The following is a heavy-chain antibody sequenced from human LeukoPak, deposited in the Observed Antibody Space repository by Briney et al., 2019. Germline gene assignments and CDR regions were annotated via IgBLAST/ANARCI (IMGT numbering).Heavy chain of an antibody. D-gene: IGHD4-23*01. CDR3: ARGRPHGNDH. CDR2: IASDGSST. Sequence: PGGSLRLSCAASGFTFSSYWMNWVRHAPGKGLVWVSRIASDGSSTTYADSVKGRFSISRDNAKNTLYLQMNSLRVEDTAVYYCARGRPHGNDHWGQGTLVTVSS. J-gene: IGHJ4*02. V-gene: IGHV3-74*01. CDR1: GFTFSSYW.